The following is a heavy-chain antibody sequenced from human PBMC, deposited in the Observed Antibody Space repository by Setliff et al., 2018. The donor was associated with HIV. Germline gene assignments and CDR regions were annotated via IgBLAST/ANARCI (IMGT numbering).Heavy chain of an antibody. CDR1: GFTFSNSW. J-gene: IGHJ4*02. V-gene: IGHV3-74*03. D-gene: IGHD3-16*01. CDR2: INTDGRKT. Sequence: PGGSLRLSCAASGFTFSNSWMHWVRQAPGKGLVWVSRINTDGRKTTYADSVKGRFTISRDNAKNSVYLQMHSLRVEDTAVYYCAAVPWGHSSLIIDHWGQGTPVTVSS. CDR3: AAVPWGHSSLIIDH.